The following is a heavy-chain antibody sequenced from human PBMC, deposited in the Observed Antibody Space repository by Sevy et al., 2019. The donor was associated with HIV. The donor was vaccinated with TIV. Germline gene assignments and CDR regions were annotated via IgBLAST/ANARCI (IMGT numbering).Heavy chain of an antibody. D-gene: IGHD2-15*01. CDR1: GFTFSSYA. V-gene: IGHV3-23*01. Sequence: GGSLRLSCAASGFTFSSYAMNWVRQAPGKGLDWVSSVSVTGRSTYYADSVEGRFTISRDNSKSTLYLQMNCLRADDTAVYYCAQGYCSGGSCPRDYYYYGMDVWGQGTTVTVSS. J-gene: IGHJ6*02. CDR2: VSVTGRST. CDR3: AQGYCSGGSCPRDYYYYGMDV.